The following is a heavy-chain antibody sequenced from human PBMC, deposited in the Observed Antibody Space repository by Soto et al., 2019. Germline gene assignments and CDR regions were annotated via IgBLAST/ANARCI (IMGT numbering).Heavy chain of an antibody. V-gene: IGHV4-59*01. J-gene: IGHJ4*02. CDR3: ARRTYYYDLIDY. CDR2: ISYSGST. Sequence: SETLSLTCTVSGGSISSYYWSWIRQPPGKGLEWIGYISYSGSTNYNPSLKSRVTLSLDTSKNQFSLELSSVTAADTAVYYCARRTYYYDLIDYWSQGTLVTVSS. CDR1: GGSISSYY. D-gene: IGHD3-22*01.